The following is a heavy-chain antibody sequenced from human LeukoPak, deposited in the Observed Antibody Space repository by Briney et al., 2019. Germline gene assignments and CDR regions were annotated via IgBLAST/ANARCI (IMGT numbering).Heavy chain of an antibody. CDR3: ARAVADNWFDP. V-gene: IGHV3-21*01. D-gene: IGHD2-15*01. Sequence: GGSLRLSCAASGFTFSSYSMNWVRQAPGKGLEWVSSISSSSSYIYYADSVKGRFTISRDNAKNSLYLQMNSLRAEDTAVYYCARAVADNWFDPWGQGTLVTVSS. CDR2: ISSSSSYI. CDR1: GFTFSSYS. J-gene: IGHJ5*02.